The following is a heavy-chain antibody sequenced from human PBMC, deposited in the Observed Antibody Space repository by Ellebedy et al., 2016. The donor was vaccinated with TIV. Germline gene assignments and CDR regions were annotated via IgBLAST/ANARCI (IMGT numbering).Heavy chain of an antibody. CDR3: AKEGYSSGWYYRDYYYYGMDV. V-gene: IGHV3-30*18. D-gene: IGHD6-19*01. Sequence: GGSLRLXXAASGFTFSSYGMHWVRQAPGKGLEWVAVISYDGSNKYYADSVKGRFTISRDNSKNTLYLQMNSLRAEDTAVYYCAKEGYSSGWYYRDYYYYGMDVWGQGTTVTVSS. CDR1: GFTFSSYG. J-gene: IGHJ6*02. CDR2: ISYDGSNK.